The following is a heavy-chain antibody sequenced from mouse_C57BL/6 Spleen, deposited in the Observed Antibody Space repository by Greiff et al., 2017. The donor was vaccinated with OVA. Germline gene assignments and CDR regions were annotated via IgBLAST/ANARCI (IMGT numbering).Heavy chain of an antibody. V-gene: IGHV1-39*01. D-gene: IGHD1-1*01. J-gene: IGHJ3*01. CDR2: INPNYGTT. CDR1: GYSFTDYN. CDR3: AREVITTETSFAY. Sequence: VHVKQSGPELVKPGASVKISCKASGYSFTDYNMNWVKQSNGKSLEWIGVINPNYGTTSYNQKFKGKATLTVDQSSSTAYMQLNSLTSEDSAVYYCAREVITTETSFAYWGQGTLVTVSA.